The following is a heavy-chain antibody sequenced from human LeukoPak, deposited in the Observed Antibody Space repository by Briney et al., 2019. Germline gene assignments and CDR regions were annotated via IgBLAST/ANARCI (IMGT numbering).Heavy chain of an antibody. CDR2: IYYSGST. Sequence: SETLSLTCTVSGGSISSSSYCWGWIRQPPGKGLEWIGSIYYSGSTYYNPSLKSRVTISVDTSKNQFSLKLSSVTAADTAVYYCASTADIAAAGFDYWGQGTLVTVSS. V-gene: IGHV4-39*01. CDR1: GGSISSSSYC. D-gene: IGHD6-13*01. J-gene: IGHJ4*02. CDR3: ASTADIAAAGFDY.